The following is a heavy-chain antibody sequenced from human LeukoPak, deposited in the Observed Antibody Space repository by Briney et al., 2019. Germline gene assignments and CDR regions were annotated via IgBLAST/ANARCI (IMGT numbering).Heavy chain of an antibody. V-gene: IGHV4-39*01. Sequence: SETLSLTCTVSGGSISRSSYYWGWIRQPPGKGLEWIGSIYYSGTTYYNPSLKGRVSISIDTSKNRFSLTLNSVTAADTAVYFCAGRIVAAGSHPEYFQRWGQGTLVTVSS. J-gene: IGHJ1*01. CDR3: AGRIVAAGSHPEYFQR. CDR1: GGSISRSSYY. D-gene: IGHD6-13*01. CDR2: IYYSGTT.